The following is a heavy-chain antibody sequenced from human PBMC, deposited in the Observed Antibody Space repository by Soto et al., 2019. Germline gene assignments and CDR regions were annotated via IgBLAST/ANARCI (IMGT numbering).Heavy chain of an antibody. J-gene: IGHJ4*02. D-gene: IGHD5-18*01. Sequence: EVQLVESGGGLVKPGGSLRLSCAGSGFTFSSYSMNWVRQAPGMGLEWVSSISSSSSYIYYADSVKGRFTISRDNAKNSLYLQMNSLRAEDTAVYYCATLTAMVHFDYWGQGTLVTVSS. V-gene: IGHV3-21*01. CDR3: ATLTAMVHFDY. CDR1: GFTFSSYS. CDR2: ISSSSSYI.